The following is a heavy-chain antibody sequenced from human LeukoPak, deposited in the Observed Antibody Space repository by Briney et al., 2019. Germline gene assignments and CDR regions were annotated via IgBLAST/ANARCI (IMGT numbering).Heavy chain of an antibody. J-gene: IGHJ4*02. CDR3: TTVELWLGRALLY. Sequence: PGGSLRLSCAASGFIFTNAWMNWVRQAPGKGLEWVGRIKRQSDSGTTDYAAPVKGRFTISRDDSQNTLYLQMYSLKTEDTAVYYCTTVELWLGRALLYWGQGSLVTVSS. CDR1: GFIFTNAW. CDR2: IKRQSDSGTT. V-gene: IGHV3-15*01. D-gene: IGHD6-19*01.